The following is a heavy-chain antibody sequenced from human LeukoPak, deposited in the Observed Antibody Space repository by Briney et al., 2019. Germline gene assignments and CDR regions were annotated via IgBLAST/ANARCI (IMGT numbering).Heavy chain of an antibody. CDR1: GGSISSSSYY. V-gene: IGHV4-61*02. D-gene: IGHD4-23*01. CDR2: IYTSGST. CDR3: ARGHPGGRHYDY. J-gene: IGHJ4*02. Sequence: PSETLSLTCTVSGGSISSSSYYWSWIRQPAGKGLEWIGRIYTSGSTNYNPSLKSRVTMSVDTSKNQFSLKLSSVTAADTAVYYCARGHPGGRHYDYWGQGTLVTVSS.